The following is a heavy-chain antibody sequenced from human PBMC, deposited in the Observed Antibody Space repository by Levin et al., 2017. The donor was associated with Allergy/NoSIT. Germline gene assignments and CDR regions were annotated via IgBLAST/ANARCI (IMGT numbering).Heavy chain of an antibody. CDR3: ASISPRAGDI. Sequence: GESLKISCAASGFTFSSYAMSWVRQAPGKGLEWVSAISGSGGSTYYADSVKGRFTISRDNSKNTLYLQMNSLRAEDTAVYYCASISPRAGDIWGQGTMVTVSS. J-gene: IGHJ3*02. CDR1: GFTFSSYA. V-gene: IGHV3-23*01. CDR2: ISGSGGST.